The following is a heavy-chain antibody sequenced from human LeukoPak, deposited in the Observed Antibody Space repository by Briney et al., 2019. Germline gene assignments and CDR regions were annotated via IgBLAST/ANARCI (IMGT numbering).Heavy chain of an antibody. D-gene: IGHD6-13*01. CDR3: ARGSSSWYNDAFDI. J-gene: IGHJ3*02. V-gene: IGHV4-39*01. Sequence: TSETLSLTCTVSGGSISSSSYYWGWIRQPPGKGLEWVGSIYYSGSTYYNPSLKSRVTISVDTSKNQFSLKLSSVTAADTAVYYCARGSSSWYNDAFDIWGQGTMVTVSS. CDR2: IYYSGST. CDR1: GGSISSSSYY.